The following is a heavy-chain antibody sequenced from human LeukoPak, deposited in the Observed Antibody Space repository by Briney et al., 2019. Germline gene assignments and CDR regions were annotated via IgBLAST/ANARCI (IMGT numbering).Heavy chain of an antibody. CDR3: ARPLMYYYGSETYFWFDP. D-gene: IGHD3-10*01. Sequence: GGSLRLSCAASGFTFSSYSMNWVRQAPGKGLEWVAVISDDGSNKYYVDSVKGRFTISRDNSKNTLYLQMNSLRDEDTAVYYCARPLMYYYGSETYFWFDPWGQGTLVTVSS. V-gene: IGHV3-30*03. CDR2: ISDDGSNK. J-gene: IGHJ5*02. CDR1: GFTFSSYS.